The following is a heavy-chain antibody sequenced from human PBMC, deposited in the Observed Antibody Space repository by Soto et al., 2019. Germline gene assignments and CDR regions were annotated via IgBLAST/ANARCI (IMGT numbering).Heavy chain of an antibody. D-gene: IGHD3-16*02. CDR2: INHSGST. J-gene: IGHJ4*02. V-gene: IGHV4-34*01. CDR3: ARAVGGVIVLDY. Sequence: QVQLQQWGAGLLKPSETLSLTCAVYGGSFSGYYWSWIRQPPGKGLEWIGEINHSGSTNYNPSLTSRVTISVDTSKNQFSLKLSSVTAADTAVYYCARAVGGVIVLDYWGQGTLVTVSS. CDR1: GGSFSGYY.